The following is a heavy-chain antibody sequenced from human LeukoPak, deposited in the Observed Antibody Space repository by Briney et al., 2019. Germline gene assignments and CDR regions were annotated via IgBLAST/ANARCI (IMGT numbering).Heavy chain of an antibody. CDR1: GFTFSSYS. CDR3: AKDDEDIVVVVAAIGFFDY. J-gene: IGHJ4*02. Sequence: GGSLRLSCAASGFTFSSYSMNWVRQAPGKGLEWVSAISGSGGSTYYADSVKGRFTISRDNSKNTLYLQMNSLRAEDTAVYYCAKDDEDIVVVVAAIGFFDYWGQGTLVTVSS. V-gene: IGHV3-23*01. D-gene: IGHD2-15*01. CDR2: ISGSGGST.